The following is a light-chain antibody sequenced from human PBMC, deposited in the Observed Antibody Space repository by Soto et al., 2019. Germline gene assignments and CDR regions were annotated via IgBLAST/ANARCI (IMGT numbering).Light chain of an antibody. CDR1: QSLLHSNGYNY. V-gene: IGKV2-28*01. Sequence: DVVMTQSPLSLPVIVGEPATISCRSSQSLLHSNGYNYLDWYLQRPGQSPQLLIYLGSNRASGVPDRFSGSGSGTDFTLNISRVEAEDVGVYYCMQALQTPLFTFGPGPKVDIK. CDR2: LGS. J-gene: IGKJ3*01. CDR3: MQALQTPLFT.